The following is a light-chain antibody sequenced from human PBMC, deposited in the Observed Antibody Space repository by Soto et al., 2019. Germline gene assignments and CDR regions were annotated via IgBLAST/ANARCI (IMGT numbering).Light chain of an antibody. Sequence: ETVLTQSPPTLSLSPGEGATLSCRASQSVSKYLAWYQKKPGQAPRLLIYDASTRATGIPARFSGSGSGTDFPLTISSLEPEDFAVYYCQQRSNWPPSVGGGTKVEIK. CDR3: QQRSNWPPS. CDR2: DAS. V-gene: IGKV3-11*01. CDR1: QSVSKY. J-gene: IGKJ4*01.